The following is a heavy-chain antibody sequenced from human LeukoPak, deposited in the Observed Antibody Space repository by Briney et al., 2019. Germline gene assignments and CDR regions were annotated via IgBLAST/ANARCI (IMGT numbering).Heavy chain of an antibody. V-gene: IGHV1-24*01. D-gene: IGHD5-18*01. Sequence: ASVKVCCKVSGYRVTELSRHWVRQASGKGLELLGGFDLVHGDTIYAQKFQGRVTMTEDTSTDTSYMELSSLGSEDTAVYFCTAGRAYSLLDFWGQGTLVIVSS. CDR3: TAGRAYSLLDF. J-gene: IGHJ4*02. CDR2: FDLVHGDT. CDR1: GYRVTELS.